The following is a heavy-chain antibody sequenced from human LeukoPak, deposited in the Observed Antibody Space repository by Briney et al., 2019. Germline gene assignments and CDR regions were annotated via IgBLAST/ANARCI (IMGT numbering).Heavy chain of an antibody. CDR1: GGSFSGYY. D-gene: IGHD5-24*01. Sequence: PSETLSLTCAVSGGSFSGYYWSWIRQPPGKGMEWIGEINHSGSTNYNPSLKSRVTISVDTSKTQFSLELSSVTAADTAVYYCARAGRDGYNFRYYYYGKDVWGQGTTVTVSS. V-gene: IGHV4-34*01. CDR2: INHSGST. J-gene: IGHJ6*02. CDR3: ARAGRDGYNFRYYYYGKDV.